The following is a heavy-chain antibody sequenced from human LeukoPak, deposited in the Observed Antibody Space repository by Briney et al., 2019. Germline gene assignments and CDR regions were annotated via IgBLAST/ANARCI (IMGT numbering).Heavy chain of an antibody. CDR3: ARDRADYYGSGSYDY. Sequence: ASVKVSCKASGYTFTGYYMHWVRQAPGQGLEWMGWINPNSGGTNYAQKLQGRVTMTTDTSTTTAYMELRSLRSDDTAVYYCARDRADYYGSGSYDYWGQGTLVTVSS. CDR2: INPNSGGT. CDR1: GYTFTGYY. V-gene: IGHV1-2*02. D-gene: IGHD3-10*01. J-gene: IGHJ4*02.